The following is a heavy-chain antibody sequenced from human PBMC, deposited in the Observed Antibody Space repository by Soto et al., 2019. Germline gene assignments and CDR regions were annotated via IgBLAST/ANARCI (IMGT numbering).Heavy chain of an antibody. D-gene: IGHD6-6*01. V-gene: IGHV4-4*02. J-gene: IGHJ5*02. Sequence: SGTLSLTCAVSGGSISSSNWWSSVRQPPGKGLEWIGYIYHSGSTNYSPSLKSRVTISVDTSKNQFSLKLSSVTAADTAVYYCARGRPQYSSSVRQKGWFDPWGQGTLVTVSS. CDR1: GGSISSSNW. CDR3: ARGRPQYSSSVRQKGWFDP. CDR2: IYHSGST.